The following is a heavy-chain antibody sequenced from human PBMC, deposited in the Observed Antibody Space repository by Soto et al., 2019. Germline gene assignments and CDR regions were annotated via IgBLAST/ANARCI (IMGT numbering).Heavy chain of an antibody. CDR3: ARAHRYCSGGSCYLNAFDI. CDR1: GFDFSTFG. D-gene: IGHD2-15*01. Sequence: PGGSLRLSCAASGFDFSTFGMNWVRQAPGKGLEWISAIGTAGDPYYPGSVKGRFTISRENAKNSLYLQMNSLRAGDTAVYYCARAHRYCSGGSCYLNAFDIWGQGTMVTVSS. CDR2: IGTAGDP. J-gene: IGHJ3*02. V-gene: IGHV3-13*05.